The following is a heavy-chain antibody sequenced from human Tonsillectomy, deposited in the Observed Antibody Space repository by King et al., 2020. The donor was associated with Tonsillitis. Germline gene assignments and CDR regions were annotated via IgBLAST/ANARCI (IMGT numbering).Heavy chain of an antibody. D-gene: IGHD4-11*01. Sequence: VQLVESGGGLVQPGGSLRLSCATSGFTFNNYALSWVRQAPGKWLEWVSAISATGGSTYYADSVKGRFTISRDNAKNTLFLQMNSLRAEETAVYYCAKDPPPTMTTLTAGWFDPWGQGTLVTVTS. J-gene: IGHJ5*02. V-gene: IGHV3-23*04. CDR3: AKDPPPTMTTLTAGWFDP. CDR1: GFTFNNYA. CDR2: ISATGGST.